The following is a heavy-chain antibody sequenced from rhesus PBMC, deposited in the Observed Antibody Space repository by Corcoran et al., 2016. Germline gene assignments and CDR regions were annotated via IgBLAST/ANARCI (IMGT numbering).Heavy chain of an antibody. CDR3: ARHEDIAAAGRFDV. CDR1: GGSISSSNW. Sequence: QVQLQESGPGVVKPSETLSLTCAVSGGSISSSNWWSWIRQSPGKGLEWIGGIYGSGGTTEYNPSLKSRVTISIDTSKNHFSLKRSSVTAADTAVYYCARHEDIAAAGRFDVWGPGVLVTVSS. J-gene: IGHJ5-1*01. CDR2: IYGSGGTT. D-gene: IGHD6-25*01. V-gene: IGHV4-93*02.